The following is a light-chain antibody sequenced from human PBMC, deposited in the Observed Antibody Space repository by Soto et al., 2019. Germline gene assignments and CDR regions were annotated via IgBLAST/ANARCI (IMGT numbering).Light chain of an antibody. CDR3: LQYSNFPAT. CDR2: KAS. V-gene: IGKV1-5*03. Sequence: DIQMTQSPSTLSASVRDRVTITCRASQSISRWLARYQQRPGKAPKLLIYKASNLESGVPSRFSGSGSGTEFTLTISGLQPDDFATYYCLQYSNFPATFGQGTKVDNK. CDR1: QSISRW. J-gene: IGKJ1*01.